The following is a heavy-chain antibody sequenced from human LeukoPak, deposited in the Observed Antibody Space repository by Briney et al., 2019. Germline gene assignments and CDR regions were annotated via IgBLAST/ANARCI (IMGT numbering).Heavy chain of an antibody. CDR2: IIPIFGTA. D-gene: IGHD3-10*01. CDR3: ARIHMVRGVGTDY. CDR1: GYTFTSYD. Sequence: ASVKVSCKASGYTFTSYDINWVRQAPGQGLEWMGGIIPIFGTANYAQKFQGRVTITADESTSTAYMELSSLRSEDTAVYYCARIHMVRGVGTDYWGQGTLVTVSS. J-gene: IGHJ4*02. V-gene: IGHV1-69*13.